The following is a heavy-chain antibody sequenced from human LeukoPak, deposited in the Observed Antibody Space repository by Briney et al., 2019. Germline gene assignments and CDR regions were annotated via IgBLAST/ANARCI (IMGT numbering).Heavy chain of an antibody. CDR1: EFSVGSNY. CDR3: ARDVFRGGSYSDY. J-gene: IGHJ4*02. D-gene: IGHD3-10*01. CDR2: IYSGGST. V-gene: IGHV3-53*01. Sequence: HPGGSLRLSCAASEFSVGSNYMTWVRQAPGKGLEWVSLIYSGGSTYYADSVKGRFTISRDNSKNTLYLQMNSLRAEDTAVYYCARDVFRGGSYSDYWGQGTLVTVSS.